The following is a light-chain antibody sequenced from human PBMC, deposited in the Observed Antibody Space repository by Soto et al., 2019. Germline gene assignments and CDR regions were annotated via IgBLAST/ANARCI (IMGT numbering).Light chain of an antibody. V-gene: IGLV2-23*02. CDR1: SNNVGNYNL. CDR2: EVS. Sequence: QSVLTQPASVSGSPGQSITISCTGTSNNVGNYNLVSWYQQYPGKAPKLMIYEVSKRPSGISNRFSGSKSGNTASLTTSGLQAEDEADYYCCSYAGGSTLVFGGGTKVTVL. CDR3: CSYAGGSTLV. J-gene: IGLJ2*01.